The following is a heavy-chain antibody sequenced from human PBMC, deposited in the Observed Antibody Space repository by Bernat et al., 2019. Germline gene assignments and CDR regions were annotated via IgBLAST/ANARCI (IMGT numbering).Heavy chain of an antibody. CDR1: GYTFTDYY. V-gene: IGHV1-2*04. CDR3: ARDAQGGSGCFEP. CDR2: INPNSGDT. D-gene: IGHD3-16*01. Sequence: QVQLVQSGAEVKKPGASVKVSCKASGYTFTDYYLHWMRQAPGQGLEWMGWINPNSGDTNYAQNFQGWVTMTRDTSISTVYMELTRLRSDDTAVYYCARDAQGGSGCFEPWGERTLVTFSP. J-gene: IGHJ5*02.